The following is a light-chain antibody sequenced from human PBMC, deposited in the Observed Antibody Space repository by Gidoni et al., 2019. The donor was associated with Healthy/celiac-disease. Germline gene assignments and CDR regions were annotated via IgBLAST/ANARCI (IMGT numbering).Light chain of an antibody. J-gene: IGKJ1*01. V-gene: IGKV1-39*01. Sequence: DIQMTQSPSSLSASVGDRVTITCRASQSISSYLNWYQQKPGKAPKLLIYDASSLQSGVPSRFSGRGSGTDFTLTISSLQPEDFATYYCQQSYSTRWTFGQGTKVEIK. CDR3: QQSYSTRWT. CDR1: QSISSY. CDR2: DAS.